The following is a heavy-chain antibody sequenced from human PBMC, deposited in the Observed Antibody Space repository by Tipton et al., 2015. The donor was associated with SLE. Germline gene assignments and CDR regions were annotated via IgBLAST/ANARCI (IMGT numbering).Heavy chain of an antibody. CDR2: IHDSESA. J-gene: IGHJ5*02. CDR1: GVSMSTHY. D-gene: IGHD4-23*01. CDR3: ARILRWRWFDP. V-gene: IGHV4-59*11. Sequence: TLSLTCTVSGVSMSTHYWTWIRQPPGKGLEWIGYIHDSESAIYNPSLKSRVTISVDTSESQFSLRMSSVTAADTAVYYCARILRWRWFDPWGQGTLVTVSS.